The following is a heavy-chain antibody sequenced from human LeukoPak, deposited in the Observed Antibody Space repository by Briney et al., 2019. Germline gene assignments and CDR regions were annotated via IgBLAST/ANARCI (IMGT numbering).Heavy chain of an antibody. CDR1: GGSISSGGYY. Sequence: SQTLSLTCTVSGGSISSGGYYWSWIRQHPGKGLEWIGYIYYSGSTYYNPSLKSRVTISVDTSKNQFSLKLSSVTAADTAVYYWAKEIVVGATNDYWGQGTLGNVSS. CDR2: IYYSGST. V-gene: IGHV4-31*03. J-gene: IGHJ4*02. CDR3: AKEIVVGATNDY. D-gene: IGHD1-26*01.